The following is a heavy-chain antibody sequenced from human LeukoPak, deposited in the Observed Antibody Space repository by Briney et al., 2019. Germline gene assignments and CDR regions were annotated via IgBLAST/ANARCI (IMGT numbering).Heavy chain of an antibody. CDR2: IFSGGST. V-gene: IGHV3-53*01. CDR1: GFTVSSNS. CDR3: ATEGGDTNFDY. J-gene: IGHJ4*02. Sequence: PGGSLRLSCAASGFTVSSNSMSWVRQAPGKGLEWVSVIFSGGSTYYADSVQGRFTISRETCKNFLFLQLTLLRVALTAVYYCATEGGDTNFDYWGQGTLVTVSS. D-gene: IGHD3-16*01.